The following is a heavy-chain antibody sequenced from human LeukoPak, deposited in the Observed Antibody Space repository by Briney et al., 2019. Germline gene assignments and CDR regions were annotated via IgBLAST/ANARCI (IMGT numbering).Heavy chain of an antibody. CDR2: ISSSSSTI. Sequence: PGGSLRLSCAASAFTFSSYSMNWVRQAPGKGLEWVSYISSSSSTIYYADSVKGRFTISRDNAKNSLYLQMNSLRAEDTAVYYCALARGQWSPFFPSWGQGTLVTVSS. CDR3: ALARGQWSPFFPS. D-gene: IGHD6-19*01. J-gene: IGHJ5*02. CDR1: AFTFSSYS. V-gene: IGHV3-48*04.